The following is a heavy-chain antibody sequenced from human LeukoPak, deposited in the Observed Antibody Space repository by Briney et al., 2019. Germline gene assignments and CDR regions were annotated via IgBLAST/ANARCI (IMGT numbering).Heavy chain of an antibody. CDR3: ARGRRITMIVVVKDAFDI. V-gene: IGHV1-8*01. CDR2: MNPNSGNT. D-gene: IGHD3-22*01. CDR1: GYTFTSYD. Sequence: ASVKVSCKASGYTFTSYDINWVRQATGQGLEWMGWMNPNSGNTGYAQKFQGRVTMTRNTSISTAYMELSSLRSEDTAVYYCARGRRITMIVVVKDAFDIWGQGTMDTVSS. J-gene: IGHJ3*02.